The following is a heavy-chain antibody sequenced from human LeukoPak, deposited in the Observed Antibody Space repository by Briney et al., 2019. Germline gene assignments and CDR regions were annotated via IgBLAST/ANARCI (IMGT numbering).Heavy chain of an antibody. D-gene: IGHD3-16*01. CDR3: ARGRGWVDH. CDR1: GFSFTTYW. Sequence: PGGSLRLSCAASGFSFTTYWMGWVRQAPGKGLEWVANIHDDGHVRNYEDSVKGRFTISRDDARSSVYLQLRSLRAEDTALYFCARGRGWVDHWGQGTLVTVSS. CDR2: IHDDGHVR. V-gene: IGHV3-7*01. J-gene: IGHJ4*02.